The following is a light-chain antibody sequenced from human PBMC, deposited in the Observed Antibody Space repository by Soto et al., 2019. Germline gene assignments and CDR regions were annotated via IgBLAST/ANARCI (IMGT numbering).Light chain of an antibody. V-gene: IGLV2-23*01. Sequence: QSALTQPASVSGSPGQSITISCTGTSGDVGSYNLVSWYQHHPSKAPKLMIYEGSKRPSGVSNRFSGSKSGSTASLTISGLQAEDEADYYCCSYARSSTYVFGTGTKLTVL. CDR1: SGDVGSYNL. CDR2: EGS. CDR3: CSYARSSTYV. J-gene: IGLJ1*01.